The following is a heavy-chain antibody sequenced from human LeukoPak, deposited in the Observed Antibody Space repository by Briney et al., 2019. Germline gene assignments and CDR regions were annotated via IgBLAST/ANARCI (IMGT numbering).Heavy chain of an antibody. CDR3: ARGSGIMITFGGVIVNDY. D-gene: IGHD3-16*02. Sequence: SETLSLTCAVYGGSFSGYYWSWIRQPPGKGLEWIGEINHSGSTNYNPSLKSRVTISVDTSKNQFSLKLSSVTAADTAVYYCARGSGIMITFGGVIVNDYWAREPWSPSPQ. V-gene: IGHV4-34*01. CDR1: GGSFSGYY. CDR2: INHSGST. J-gene: IGHJ4*02.